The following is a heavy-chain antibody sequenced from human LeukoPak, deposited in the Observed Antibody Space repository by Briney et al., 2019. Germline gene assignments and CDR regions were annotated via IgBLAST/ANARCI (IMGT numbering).Heavy chain of an antibody. J-gene: IGHJ4*02. CDR2: MYTSGTT. Sequence: SETLSLTCSVSGGSIISDSYYWNWIRQPAGKGLEWIGRMYTSGTTNYNPSLRSRVTISVDTSKNQFSLKLSSVTAADTAVYYCAREGRAYYGSGSYYLNWGQGTLVTVSS. CDR1: GGSIISDSYY. D-gene: IGHD3-10*01. CDR3: AREGRAYYGSGSYYLN. V-gene: IGHV4-61*02.